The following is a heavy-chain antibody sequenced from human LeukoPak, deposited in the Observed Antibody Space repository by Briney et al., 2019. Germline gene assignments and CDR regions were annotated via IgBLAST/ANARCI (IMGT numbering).Heavy chain of an antibody. CDR3: AKDPYGGKTGDYYYMAV. J-gene: IGHJ6*03. Sequence: PGGSLRLSCAASGFTFDDYAMHWVRQAPGKGLEWVSGISWNSGSIGYADSVKGRFTISRDNSKNTLYLQMNSLRAEDTAVYYCAKDPYGGKTGDYYYMAVWGKGTTVTVSS. V-gene: IGHV3-9*01. CDR2: ISWNSGSI. D-gene: IGHD4-23*01. CDR1: GFTFDDYA.